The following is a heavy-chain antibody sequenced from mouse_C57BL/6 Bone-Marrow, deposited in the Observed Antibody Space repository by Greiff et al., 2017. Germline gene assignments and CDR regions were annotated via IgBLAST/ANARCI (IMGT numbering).Heavy chain of an antibody. J-gene: IGHJ4*01. CDR3: ARISGAMDY. D-gene: IGHD3-1*01. CDR2: IYPGSGNT. V-gene: IGHV1-76*01. Sequence: VQLQQSGAELVRPGASVKLSCKASGYTFTDYYINWVKQRPGQGLEWIARIYPGSGNTYYNEKFKGKATLTAEKSSSTAYMQLSSLTSEDSAVYFCARISGAMDYWGQGTSVTVSS. CDR1: GYTFTDYY.